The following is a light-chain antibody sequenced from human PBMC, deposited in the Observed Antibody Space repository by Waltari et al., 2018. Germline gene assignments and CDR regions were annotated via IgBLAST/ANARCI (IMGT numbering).Light chain of an antibody. CDR3: QAWDSRTYVV. CDR2: QDT. V-gene: IGLV3-1*01. CDR1: TLEDKY. J-gene: IGLJ2*01. Sequence: SYELTQPPSVSVSPGQTASITCPGYTLEDKYVCWYQQKPGQSPVMVIYQDTRRPSEIPERFSGSSSGNTATLTISGTQAVDEADYYCQAWDSRTYVVFGGGTKLTVL.